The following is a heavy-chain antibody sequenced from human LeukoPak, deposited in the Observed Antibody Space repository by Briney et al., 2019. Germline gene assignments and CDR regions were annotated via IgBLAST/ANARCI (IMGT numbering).Heavy chain of an antibody. CDR1: GYRFTNYW. D-gene: IGHD3-10*01. V-gene: IGHV5-51*01. CDR3: ARNMLRGDFALDY. CDR2: IYPGDSDT. Sequence: GESLKISCQVSGYRFTNYWIGWVRPMPGKGLEWMGIIYPGDSDTRYSPSFQGHVTISADKSITTAYLQWSSLRASDTAIYYCARNMLRGDFALDYWGQGTLVTVSS. J-gene: IGHJ4*02.